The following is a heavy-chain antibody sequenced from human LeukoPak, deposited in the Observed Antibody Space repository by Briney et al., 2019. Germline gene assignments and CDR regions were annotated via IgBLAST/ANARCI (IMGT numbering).Heavy chain of an antibody. D-gene: IGHD3-10*01. V-gene: IGHV4-30-2*01. J-gene: IGHJ4*02. CDR3: ARDLVESDQLWFGELLDDY. Sequence: PSETLSLTCTVSGGSISSGGYYWSWIRQPPGKGLEWIGYIYHSGSTYYNPSLKSRVTISVDRSKNQFSLKLSSVTAADTAVYYCARDLVESDQLWFGELLDDYWGQGTLVTVSS. CDR2: IYHSGST. CDR1: GGSISSGGYY.